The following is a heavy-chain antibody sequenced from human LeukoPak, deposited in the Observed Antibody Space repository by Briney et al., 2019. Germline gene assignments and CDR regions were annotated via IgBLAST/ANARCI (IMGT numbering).Heavy chain of an antibody. J-gene: IGHJ6*03. D-gene: IGHD6-13*01. CDR1: GYTFTGYY. CDR3: ARGGPGIAAAGEYYYYYMDV. Sequence: ASVKVSCKASGYTFTGYYMHWVRQAPGQGLEWMGWINPNSGGTNYAQKFQGRVAMTRDTSISTAYMELSRLRSDDTAVYYCARGGPGIAAAGEYYYYYMDVWGKGTTVTVSS. V-gene: IGHV1-2*02. CDR2: INPNSGGT.